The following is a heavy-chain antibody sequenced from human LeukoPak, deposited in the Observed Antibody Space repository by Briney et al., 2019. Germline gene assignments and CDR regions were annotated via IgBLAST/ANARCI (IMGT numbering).Heavy chain of an antibody. Sequence: PGGSLRLSCAASGFTFSSYSMNWVRQAPGKGLEWVSSISSSSSYIYYADSVKGRFTIPRDNAKNSLYLQMNSLRAEDTAVYCARSRGSGSYYGAYWGQGTLVTVSS. CDR2: ISSSSSYI. CDR1: GFTFSSYS. J-gene: IGHJ4*02. D-gene: IGHD1-26*01. V-gene: IGHV3-21*01. CDR3: ARSRGSGSYYGAY.